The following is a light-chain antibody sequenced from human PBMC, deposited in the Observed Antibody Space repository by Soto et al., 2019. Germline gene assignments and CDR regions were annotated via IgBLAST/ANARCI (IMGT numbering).Light chain of an antibody. CDR2: DAY. J-gene: IGKJ4*01. V-gene: IGKV3-11*01. Sequence: EIVLTQSLATLSLSPGERATLSCRASQSINRHLAWYRQKPGQAPRILIYDAYNRDTGIPARFSGSGSGTDFTLTISSLEPEDFGVYYCQQRSNWPPVTFGGGTKVEIK. CDR1: QSINRH. CDR3: QQRSNWPPVT.